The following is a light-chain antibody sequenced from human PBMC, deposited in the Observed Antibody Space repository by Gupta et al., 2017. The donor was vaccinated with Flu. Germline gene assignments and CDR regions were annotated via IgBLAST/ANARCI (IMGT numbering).Light chain of an antibody. CDR3: RQTLQTPRT. CDR1: QSLLQSNGYNY. CDR2: LGS. J-gene: IGKJ1*01. V-gene: IGKV2-28*01. Sequence: DIVMTQSPLSLPVTPGEPASISCRSSQSLLQSNGYNYLDWYLQKPGQSPQLLLYLGSNRASGVPDRFSGSGSDTDFILRISRVEAEDVGVYYCRQTLQTPRTFGQGTKVEI.